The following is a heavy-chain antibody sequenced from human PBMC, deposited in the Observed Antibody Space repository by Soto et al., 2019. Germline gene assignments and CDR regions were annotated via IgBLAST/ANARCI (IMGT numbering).Heavy chain of an antibody. J-gene: IGHJ4*02. D-gene: IGHD3-9*01. CDR3: ARGQRYFDWLLWAFDH. Sequence: QVQLQQWGAGLLKPSETLSLTCAVYGGSFSGYYWSWIRQPPGKGLEWIGEINHSGSTNYNPSLKSRVTISVDTSKNQFSLKLSSVTAADTAVYYCARGQRYFDWLLWAFDHWGQGTLVTVSS. V-gene: IGHV4-34*01. CDR1: GGSFSGYY. CDR2: INHSGST.